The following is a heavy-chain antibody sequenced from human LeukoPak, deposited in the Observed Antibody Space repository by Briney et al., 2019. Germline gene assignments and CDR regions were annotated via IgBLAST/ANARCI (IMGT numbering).Heavy chain of an antibody. CDR3: VRRAGGYSHPYDY. Sequence: PGGSLRLSCAASGFTFSSYATSWVRQAPGKGLEWVSAISGSGGGTYYADSVRGRFTISRDDSKNTLYLQMNSLRAEDTAVYYCVRRAGGYSHPYDYWGQGTLVTVSS. CDR1: GFTFSSYA. D-gene: IGHD4-23*01. J-gene: IGHJ4*02. V-gene: IGHV3-23*01. CDR2: ISGSGGGT.